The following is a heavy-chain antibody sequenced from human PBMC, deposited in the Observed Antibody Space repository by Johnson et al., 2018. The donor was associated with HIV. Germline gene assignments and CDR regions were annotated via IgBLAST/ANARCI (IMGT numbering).Heavy chain of an antibody. CDR1: GFTFSSYG. V-gene: IGHV3-30*02. D-gene: IGHD2-2*01. Sequence: QVQLVESGGGLVKPGGSLRLSCAASGFTFSSYGMHWVRQAPGKGLEWVAFIRYDGSNKYYADSVKGRFTISRDDSKNTLYLQINSLRAEDTAIYYCAKLKRRGDQDDAFYIWGQGTMVTVSS. CDR3: AKLKRRGDQDDAFYI. J-gene: IGHJ3*02. CDR2: IRYDGSNK.